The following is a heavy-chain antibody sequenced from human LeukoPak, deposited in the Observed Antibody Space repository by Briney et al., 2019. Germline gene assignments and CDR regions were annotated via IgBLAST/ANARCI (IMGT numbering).Heavy chain of an antibody. V-gene: IGHV3-48*03. CDR3: ARGGSSPYKYNAFDI. Sequence: GRSLRLSCAASGFSFSGFEMNWIRQAPGKGLEWVSYISIGGSTIYYADSVKGRFTISRDNAKNSLYLQLNSLRAGDTAVYYCARGGSSPYKYNAFDIWGQGTMVTVSS. CDR1: GFSFSGFE. CDR2: ISIGGSTI. J-gene: IGHJ3*02. D-gene: IGHD2-2*01.